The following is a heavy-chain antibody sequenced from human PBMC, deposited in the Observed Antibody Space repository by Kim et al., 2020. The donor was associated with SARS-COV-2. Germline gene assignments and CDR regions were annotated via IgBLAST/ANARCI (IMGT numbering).Heavy chain of an antibody. CDR1: GFTFSSYA. J-gene: IGHJ6*02. CDR2: ISYDGGSK. CDR3: ARDLSSDYYYYGMDV. V-gene: IGHV3-30-3*01. Sequence: GGSLRLSCAASGFTFSSYAMHWVRQAPGKGLEWVAVISYDGGSKYYADSVKGRFTISRDNSKNTLYLQMNSLRAEDTAVYYCARDLSSDYYYYGMDVWG.